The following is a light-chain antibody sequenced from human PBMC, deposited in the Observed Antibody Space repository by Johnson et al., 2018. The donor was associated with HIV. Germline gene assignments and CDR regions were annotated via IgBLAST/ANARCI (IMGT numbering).Light chain of an antibody. CDR1: SSNIGNNY. J-gene: IGLJ1*01. CDR3: GPWVSSVSAPYV. V-gene: IGLV1-51*01. Sequence: QSVLTQPPSVSAAPGQKVTISCSGSSSNIGNNYVSWYQQLPGTAPKLLIYDNNKRPSGIPDRFSGSKSGTSATLGITGLQAGDEADYDCGPWVSSVSAPYVFGTGTTVTVL. CDR2: DNN.